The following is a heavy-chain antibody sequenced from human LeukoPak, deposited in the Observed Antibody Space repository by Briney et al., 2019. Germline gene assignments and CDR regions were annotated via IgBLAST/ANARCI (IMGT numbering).Heavy chain of an antibody. D-gene: IGHD6-13*01. CDR2: INHSGST. J-gene: IGHJ4*02. V-gene: IGHV4-34*01. Sequence: NPSETLSLTCAVYGGSFSGYYWSWIRQPPGKGLVWIGEINHSGSTNYNPSLKSRVTISVDTSKNQFSLKLSSVTAADTAAYYCARSGIAAAGTIDYWGQGTLVTVSS. CDR1: GGSFSGYY. CDR3: ARSGIAAAGTIDY.